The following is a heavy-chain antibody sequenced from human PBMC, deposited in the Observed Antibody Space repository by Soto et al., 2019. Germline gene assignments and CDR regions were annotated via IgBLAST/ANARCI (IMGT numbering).Heavy chain of an antibody. CDR3: ARGDQGFDY. D-gene: IGHD3-16*01. Sequence: SQTLSLTCAISGYSDASNSAARNLIRQSPSRGLEWLGRTYYRSKWFNNYALSVKSRITINPDTSKNQFSLQLNSVTPEDTAVYYCARGDQGFDYWGQGTLVTVSS. V-gene: IGHV6-1*01. CDR1: GYSDASNSAA. CDR2: TYYRSKWFN. J-gene: IGHJ4*02.